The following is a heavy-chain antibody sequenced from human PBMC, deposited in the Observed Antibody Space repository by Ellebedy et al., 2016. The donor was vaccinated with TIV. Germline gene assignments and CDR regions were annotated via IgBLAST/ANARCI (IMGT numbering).Heavy chain of an antibody. D-gene: IGHD1-14*01. Sequence: GGSLRLSXAASGFTFSSYWIHWVRQAPGKGLVWFSRISGDGTITSYADSVKGRFTISRDAKNTLYLQMSSLRAEDTAIYYCARARSGFDSWGQGTLVTVSP. J-gene: IGHJ5*01. V-gene: IGHV3-74*01. CDR1: GFTFSSYW. CDR3: ARARSGFDS. CDR2: ISGDGTIT.